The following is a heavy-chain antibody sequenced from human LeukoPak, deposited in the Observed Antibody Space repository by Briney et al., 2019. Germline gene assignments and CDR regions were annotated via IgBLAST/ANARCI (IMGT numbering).Heavy chain of an antibody. Sequence: SQTLSLTCTASGDCLTSGSRHWSWIRQPAGKGLEWIGHFYSSTRTTYNPSLESRVTISGDTAKNQFSLKLDSVTAADTAVYFCARCMSELDYGDYAYYYHMDVWGKGTTVTVSS. CDR3: ARCMSELDYGDYAYYYHMDV. V-gene: IGHV4-61*09. J-gene: IGHJ6*04. CDR1: GDCLTSGSRH. CDR2: FYSSTRT. D-gene: IGHD4-17*01.